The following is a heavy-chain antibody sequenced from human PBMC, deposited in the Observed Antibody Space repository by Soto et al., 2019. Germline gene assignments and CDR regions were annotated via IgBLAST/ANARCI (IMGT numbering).Heavy chain of an antibody. CDR1: RGSFNSYA. CDR2: IIPIFGTA. D-gene: IGHD3-22*01. CDR3: ARGGPDSSGYDY. V-gene: IGHV1-69*13. Sequence: GTSAKVCCKASRGSFNSYAISWVRQDPGQGLEWMGGIIPIFGTANYAQKFQGRVTITADESTSTAYMELSSLRSEDTAVYYCARGGPDSSGYDYWGQGTLVTVSS. J-gene: IGHJ4*02.